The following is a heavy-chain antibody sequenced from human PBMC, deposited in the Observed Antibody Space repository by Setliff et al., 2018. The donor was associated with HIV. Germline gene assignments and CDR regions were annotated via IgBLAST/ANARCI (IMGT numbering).Heavy chain of an antibody. CDR3: ARQPLSRRRGTTVTTVGAFDM. V-gene: IGHV4-61*09. J-gene: IGHJ3*02. D-gene: IGHD4-17*01. CDR2: IYTSGNT. CDR1: GGSISSGNSY. Sequence: PSETLSLTCTVSGGSISSGNSYWSWIRQPAVKGLEWIGHIYTSGNTNYNPSLKSRVTISIDTSKNQFSLKLTSVTAADTAVYSCARQPLSRRRGTTVTTVGAFDMWGQGTKVTVSS.